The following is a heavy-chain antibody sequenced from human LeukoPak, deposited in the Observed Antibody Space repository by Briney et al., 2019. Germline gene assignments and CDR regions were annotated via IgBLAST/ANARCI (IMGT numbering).Heavy chain of an antibody. CDR2: ISRSSIYR. J-gene: IGHJ4*02. Sequence: GGSLRLSCAASGFTFSSYSMNWVRQAPGKGLEWVSSISRSSIYRYYADSVRGRFTISRDNAKNSLYLQMNSLRAEDTAVYYCASSRYDSSGYYGIIAYWGQGTLVTVSS. CDR1: GFTFSSYS. V-gene: IGHV3-21*01. CDR3: ASSRYDSSGYYGIIAY. D-gene: IGHD3-22*01.